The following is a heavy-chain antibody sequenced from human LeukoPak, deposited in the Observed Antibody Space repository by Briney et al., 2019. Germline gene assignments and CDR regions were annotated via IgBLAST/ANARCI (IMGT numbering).Heavy chain of an antibody. V-gene: IGHV3-30*04. Sequence: GGSLRLSCAASGSTFSRYAMHWVRQAPGKGLEWVAVAPHDGSDEDYADSVKGRFTISRDNSKNTLNLQMNSLGPEDTALYYCATGALYAFDIWGQGTMVSVSS. CDR2: APHDGSDE. J-gene: IGHJ3*02. CDR1: GSTFSRYA. CDR3: ATGALYAFDI.